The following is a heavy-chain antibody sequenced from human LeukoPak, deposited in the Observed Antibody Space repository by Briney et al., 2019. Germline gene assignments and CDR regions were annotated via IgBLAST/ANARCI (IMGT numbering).Heavy chain of an antibody. Sequence: ASVKVSCKASGYTFTSYGISWVRQAPGQGLEWMGGIIPIFGTANYAQKFQGRVTITADESTSTAYMELSSLRSEDTAVYYCAKHDSSGYYVLDYWGQGTLVTVSS. CDR2: IIPIFGTA. J-gene: IGHJ4*02. CDR3: AKHDSSGYYVLDY. V-gene: IGHV1-69*13. D-gene: IGHD3-22*01. CDR1: GYTFTSYG.